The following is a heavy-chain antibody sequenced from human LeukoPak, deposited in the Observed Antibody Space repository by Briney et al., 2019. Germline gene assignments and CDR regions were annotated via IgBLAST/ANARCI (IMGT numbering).Heavy chain of an antibody. V-gene: IGHV1-24*01. J-gene: IGHJ4*02. D-gene: IGHD5-24*01. CDR2: FDPEDGGT. Sequence: ASVNVSCKVSGYTLTELSMHWVRQAPGKGLEWMGGFDPEDGGTVYPQKFQGRITMTQDTSQDTAYMELSSLRSEDTAVYYCVTDPRVADGDTPDFDYWGQGTLVSVSS. CDR1: GYTLTELS. CDR3: VTDPRVADGDTPDFDY.